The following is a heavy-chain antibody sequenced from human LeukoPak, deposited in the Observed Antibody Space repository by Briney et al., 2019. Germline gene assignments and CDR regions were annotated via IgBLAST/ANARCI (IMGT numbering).Heavy chain of an antibody. Sequence: KPGGSLRLSCAASGFTFSSYSMNWVRQAPGKGLEGVSSISSSSSYIYYADSVKGRFTISRDNAKNSLYLQMNSLRAEDTAVYYCARDVFPDGDYPYYFDYWGQGTLVTVSS. D-gene: IGHD4-17*01. J-gene: IGHJ4*02. CDR2: ISSSSSYI. CDR1: GFTFSSYS. V-gene: IGHV3-21*01. CDR3: ARDVFPDGDYPYYFDY.